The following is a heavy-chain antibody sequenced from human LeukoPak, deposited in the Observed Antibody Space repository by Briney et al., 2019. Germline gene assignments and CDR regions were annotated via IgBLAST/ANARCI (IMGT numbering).Heavy chain of an antibody. V-gene: IGHV3-64D*09. Sequence: EGSLRLSCSASAFTFSSYAMHWVRQAPGKGLQYVSGISTNGGSTYYADSVKGRFTISRDNSKSTLYLQMSSLRAEDTAVYYCVLGSSGFLAPGYFDSWGQGTLVTVSS. D-gene: IGHD3-22*01. CDR1: AFTFSSYA. CDR3: VLGSSGFLAPGYFDS. CDR2: ISTNGGST. J-gene: IGHJ4*02.